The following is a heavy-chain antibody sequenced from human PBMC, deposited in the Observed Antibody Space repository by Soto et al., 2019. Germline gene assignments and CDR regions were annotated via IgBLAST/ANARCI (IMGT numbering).Heavy chain of an antibody. J-gene: IGHJ4*02. Sequence: GGSLRLSCAASGFTFGSYAMNWVRQAPGKGLKWVSTISGSGGSTYYADSVKGRFTISRDNSKSTLYLQMNSLRAEDTAVYYCAKDLGAVRPSHFDYWGQGTQVTVSS. D-gene: IGHD6-6*01. V-gene: IGHV3-23*01. CDR1: GFTFGSYA. CDR2: ISGSGGST. CDR3: AKDLGAVRPSHFDY.